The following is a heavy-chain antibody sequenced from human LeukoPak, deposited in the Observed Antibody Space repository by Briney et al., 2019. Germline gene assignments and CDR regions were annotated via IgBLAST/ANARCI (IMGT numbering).Heavy chain of an antibody. CDR2: IKEDGSVK. D-gene: IGHD6-19*01. Sequence: GGSLRLSCTASGFTFSSHWMTWVRQPPGKGLEWVANIKEDGSVKYYVDSVKGRFTISRDNTKNALYLQMSSLRADDTAVYFCARDSTWLLDYWGQGTLITVSS. J-gene: IGHJ4*02. V-gene: IGHV3-7*03. CDR1: GFTFSSHW. CDR3: ARDSTWLLDY.